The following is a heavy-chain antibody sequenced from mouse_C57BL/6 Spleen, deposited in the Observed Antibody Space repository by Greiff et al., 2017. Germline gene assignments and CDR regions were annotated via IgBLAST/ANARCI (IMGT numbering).Heavy chain of an antibody. V-gene: IGHV14-1*01. J-gene: IGHJ3*01. CDR1: GFTIKDYY. Sequence: VQLKESGAELVRPGASVKLSCTASGFTIKDYYMHWVKQRPEQGLEWIGRIDPEDGDTEYAPKFQGKATMTADTSSNTAYLQLSSLTSEDSAVYYCTTDGYRDWFAYWGQGTLVTVSA. CDR3: TTDGYRDWFAY. CDR2: IDPEDGDT. D-gene: IGHD2-3*01.